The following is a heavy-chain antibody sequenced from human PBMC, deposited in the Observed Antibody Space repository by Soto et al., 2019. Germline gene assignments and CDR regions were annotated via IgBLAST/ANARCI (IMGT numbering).Heavy chain of an antibody. CDR1: GFTFTTFS. Sequence: GGSLRLSCAASGFTFTTFSMSWVRQAPGKGLEWVSYIHSNSTTIFYADSVKGRFTISRDNAKNSLYLQMHSLRVEDTAVYYCARGNYCSGNRCTDGPNWFGPWGQGTPVTVAS. D-gene: IGHD2-15*01. CDR2: IHSNSTTI. V-gene: IGHV3-48*01. CDR3: ARGNYCSGNRCTDGPNWFGP. J-gene: IGHJ5*02.